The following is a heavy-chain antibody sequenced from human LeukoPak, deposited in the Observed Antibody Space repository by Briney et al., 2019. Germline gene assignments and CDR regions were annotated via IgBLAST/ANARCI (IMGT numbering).Heavy chain of an antibody. Sequence: GGSLRLSCAASGFTFSSYWMSWVRQAPGKGLEWVANIKQDGSEKYYVDSVKGRFTISRDNAKSSLYLQMNSLRAEDTAVYHCAKSGYCSSRNCYTAYYYYMDVWGKGTTVTVSS. V-gene: IGHV3-7*01. CDR2: IKQDGSEK. CDR3: AKSGYCSSRNCYTAYYYYMDV. CDR1: GFTFSSYW. J-gene: IGHJ6*03. D-gene: IGHD2-2*02.